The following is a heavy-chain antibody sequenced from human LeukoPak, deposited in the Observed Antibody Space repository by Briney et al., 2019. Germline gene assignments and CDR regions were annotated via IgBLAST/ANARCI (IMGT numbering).Heavy chain of an antibody. J-gene: IGHJ4*02. V-gene: IGHV3-66*01. D-gene: IGHD3-22*01. CDR3: ARDRSGDSTAYYTDY. Sequence: GGSLRLSCAASGFTASSTYMTWVRQAPGKGLEWVSLIYSGGSTIYADSVKGRFTISRDNSKNTVYLQMNSLRAEDTAVYYCARDRSGDSTAYYTDYWGQGTLVTVSS. CDR1: GFTASSTY. CDR2: IYSGGST.